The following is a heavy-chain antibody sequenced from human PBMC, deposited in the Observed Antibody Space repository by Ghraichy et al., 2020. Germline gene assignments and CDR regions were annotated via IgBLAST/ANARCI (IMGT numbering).Heavy chain of an antibody. J-gene: IGHJ4*01. CDR2: MYYSGST. CDR3: AKDSSGYRYYFDS. D-gene: IGHD3-22*01. CDR1: GGSIINNNYY. Sequence: GSLRLTCTVSGGSIINNNYYWGWIRQPPGKGLEWIGSMYYSGSTYYNPSLKSRVPLSVDTSKNNVSLKLISVTAADTAVYYCAKDSSGYRYYFDSWGHGTLVTVSS. V-gene: IGHV4-39*02.